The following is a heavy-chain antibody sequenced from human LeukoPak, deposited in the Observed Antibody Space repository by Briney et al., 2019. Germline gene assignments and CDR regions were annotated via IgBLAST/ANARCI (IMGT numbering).Heavy chain of an antibody. J-gene: IGHJ4*02. Sequence: GASVKVSCEASGGTFSSYAISWVRQAPGQGLEWMGGIIPIFGTANYAQKFQGRVTITADESTSTAYMELSSLRSEDTAVYYCARMGAAADSDYWGQGTLVTVSS. CDR2: IIPIFGTA. D-gene: IGHD2-15*01. V-gene: IGHV1-69*13. CDR1: GGTFSSYA. CDR3: ARMGAAADSDY.